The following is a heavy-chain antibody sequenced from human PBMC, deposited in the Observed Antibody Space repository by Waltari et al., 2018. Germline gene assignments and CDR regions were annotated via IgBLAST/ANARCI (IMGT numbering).Heavy chain of an antibody. Sequence: QVQLMQSGAEVKKPGASVKVSCKASGYTFTNFGINWVRQAPGQGLEWMGWISHYNGNADYEQKLQGRVTMTTDTSTKTAFLELRSLRSDDTAVYYCARGGGPRTVVALTFDLWGQGTLVTVSS. CDR2: ISHYNGNA. D-gene: IGHD3-22*01. V-gene: IGHV1-18*01. CDR3: ARGGGPRTVVALTFDL. J-gene: IGHJ4*02. CDR1: GYTFTNFG.